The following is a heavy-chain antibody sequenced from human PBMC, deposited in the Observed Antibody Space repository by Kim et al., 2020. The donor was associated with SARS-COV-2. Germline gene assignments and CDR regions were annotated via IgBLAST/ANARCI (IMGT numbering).Heavy chain of an antibody. Sequence: GGSLRLSCAASGFTFNTYGMHWVRQAPGKGLEWVAVISNDGNNKYYADSVKGRFTISRDNSKNTLYLQMNSLGAEDTAVYYCAKEQQRFYYYFGMDVWGQGTTVTVSS. CDR2: ISNDGNNK. D-gene: IGHD6-13*01. J-gene: IGHJ6*02. CDR1: GFTFNTYG. V-gene: IGHV3-30*18. CDR3: AKEQQRFYYYFGMDV.